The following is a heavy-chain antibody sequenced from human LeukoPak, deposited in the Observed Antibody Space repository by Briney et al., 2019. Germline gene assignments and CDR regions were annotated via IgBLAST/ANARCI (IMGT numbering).Heavy chain of an antibody. CDR1: GFTFDDYA. CDR3: AKVITGTTEGVFDY. D-gene: IGHD1-20*01. Sequence: PGRSLRLSCAASGFTFDDYAMHWVRQAPGKGLEWVSGISWNSGSIGYADSVKGRFTISRDNAKNSLYLQMNSLRAEDTALYYCAKVITGTTEGVFDYWGQGTLVTVSS. CDR2: ISWNSGSI. J-gene: IGHJ4*02. V-gene: IGHV3-9*01.